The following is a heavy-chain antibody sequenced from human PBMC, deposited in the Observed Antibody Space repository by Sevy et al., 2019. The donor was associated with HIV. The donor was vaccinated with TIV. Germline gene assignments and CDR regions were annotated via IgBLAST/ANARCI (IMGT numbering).Heavy chain of an antibody. CDR1: GFTFSSYA. Sequence: GGSLRLSCAASGFTFSSYAMSWVRQAPGKGLEWVSAISGSGGSTYYADSVKGRFTISRDDSKNTVYLKMNSLRAEDTAVYYCAKDWRGGIAVAGSCFDYWGQGTLVTVSS. J-gene: IGHJ4*02. CDR3: AKDWRGGIAVAGSCFDY. D-gene: IGHD6-19*01. V-gene: IGHV3-23*01. CDR2: ISGSGGST.